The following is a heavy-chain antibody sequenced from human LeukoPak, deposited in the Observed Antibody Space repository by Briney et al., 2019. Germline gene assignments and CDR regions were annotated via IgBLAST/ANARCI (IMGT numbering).Heavy chain of an antibody. CDR1: GYTFTSYG. Sequence: ASVKVSCKASGYTFTSYGISWVRQAPGQGLEWMGWISAYNGNANYAQKFQGRVTMTRDTSISTAYMELSRLRSDDTAVYYCARDRRGRYCSTISCYLGCFDPWGQGTLVTVSS. V-gene: IGHV1-18*01. CDR2: ISAYNGNA. D-gene: IGHD2-2*01. CDR3: ARDRRGRYCSTISCYLGCFDP. J-gene: IGHJ5*02.